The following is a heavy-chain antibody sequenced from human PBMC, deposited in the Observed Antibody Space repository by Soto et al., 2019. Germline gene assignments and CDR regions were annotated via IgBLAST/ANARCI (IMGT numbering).Heavy chain of an antibody. CDR1: GGSISSYY. Sequence: SETLSLTCTVSGGSISSYYWSWIRQPPGKGLEWIGYIYYSGSTNYNPSLKSRVTISVDTSKNQFSLKLSSVTAADTAVYYCARVVWDIVVVPAAPSYYGMDVWGQGTTVT. D-gene: IGHD2-2*01. J-gene: IGHJ6*02. CDR2: IYYSGST. CDR3: ARVVWDIVVVPAAPSYYGMDV. V-gene: IGHV4-59*01.